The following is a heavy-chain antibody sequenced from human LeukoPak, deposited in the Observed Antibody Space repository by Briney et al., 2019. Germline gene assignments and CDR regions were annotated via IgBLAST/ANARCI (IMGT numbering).Heavy chain of an antibody. CDR2: IYYSGST. V-gene: IGHV4-59*12. CDR3: ARLSLKVLEWSPTKGKETRYFDY. D-gene: IGHD3-3*01. J-gene: IGHJ4*02. Sequence: PSETLSLTCTVSGGSISSYYWSWIRQPPGKGLEWIGYIYYSGSTNYNPSLKSRVTISVDTSKNQFSLKLSSVTAADTAVYYCARLSLKVLEWSPTKGKETRYFDYWGQGTLVTVSS. CDR1: GGSISSYY.